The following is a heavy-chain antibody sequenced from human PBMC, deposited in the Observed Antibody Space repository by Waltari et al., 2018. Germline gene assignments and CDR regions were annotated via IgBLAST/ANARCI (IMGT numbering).Heavy chain of an antibody. D-gene: IGHD1-1*01. Sequence: QVQLQQWGAGLLKPSETLSLTCAVYGGSFSGYYWSWIRQPPGKGLEWIGEINHSGSTNYNPSLKSRVTISVDTSKNQFSRKLSSVTAADTAVYYCAIVRNRRSSFDYWGQGTLVTVSS. CDR1: GGSFSGYY. J-gene: IGHJ4*02. V-gene: IGHV4-34*01. CDR3: AIVRNRRSSFDY. CDR2: INHSGST.